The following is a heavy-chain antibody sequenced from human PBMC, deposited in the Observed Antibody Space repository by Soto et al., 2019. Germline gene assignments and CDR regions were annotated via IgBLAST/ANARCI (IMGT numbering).Heavy chain of an antibody. CDR2: ISGSGGST. V-gene: IGHV3-23*01. J-gene: IGHJ4*02. D-gene: IGHD2-15*01. Sequence: EVQLLESGGGLVQPGGSLRPSCAASGFTFSSYAMSWVRQAPGKGLEWVSAISGSGGSTYYADSVKGRFTISRDNSKNTLYLQMNSLRAEDTAVYYCAKGLVVVVAADYWGQGTLVTVSS. CDR3: AKGLVVVVAADY. CDR1: GFTFSSYA.